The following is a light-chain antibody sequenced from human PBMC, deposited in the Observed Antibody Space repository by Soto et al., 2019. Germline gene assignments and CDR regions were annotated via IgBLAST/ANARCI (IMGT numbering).Light chain of an antibody. CDR2: DND. CDR3: STWDRNRSVGV. CDR1: SSNIGNNY. Sequence: QSVLTQPPSVSAAPGQKVTISCSGSSSNIGNNYVFWYQQLPGTAPKLLIYDNDKRPSGIPDRFSGSKSGTSATLGITGLQTGDEADYYCSTWDRNRSVGVFGGGTKLTVL. V-gene: IGLV1-51*01. J-gene: IGLJ2*01.